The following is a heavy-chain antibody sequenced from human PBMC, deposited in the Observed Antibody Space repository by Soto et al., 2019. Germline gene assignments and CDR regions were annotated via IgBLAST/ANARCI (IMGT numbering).Heavy chain of an antibody. CDR3: AREPEDGVPGDF. CDR1: GYTFTAHT. Sequence: QVQLVQSGAEVKEPGASVKVSCKASGYTFTAHTIHWARQAPGQGLEWMGWVIVSHGRPRIAPQFQGRLTFTTDTSATTAYMELTSLTSEDTAVYFCAREPEDGVPGDFWGQGTRVVVTS. V-gene: IGHV1-3*01. D-gene: IGHD2-8*01. CDR2: VIVSHGRP. J-gene: IGHJ4*02.